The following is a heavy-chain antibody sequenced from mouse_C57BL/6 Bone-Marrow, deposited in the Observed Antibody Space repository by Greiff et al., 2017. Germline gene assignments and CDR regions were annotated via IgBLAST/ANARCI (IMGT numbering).Heavy chain of an antibody. D-gene: IGHD2-3*01. CDR1: GYTFTSYG. CDR3: AIPVYDGYPAWFAY. Sequence: QVQLQQSGAELARPGASVKLSCKASGYTFTSYGISWVKQRTGQGLEWIGEIYPRSGNTYYNEKFKGKATLTADKSSSTAYMELRSRTSEESAVXFCAIPVYDGYPAWFAYWGQGTLVTVSA. V-gene: IGHV1-81*01. J-gene: IGHJ3*01. CDR2: IYPRSGNT.